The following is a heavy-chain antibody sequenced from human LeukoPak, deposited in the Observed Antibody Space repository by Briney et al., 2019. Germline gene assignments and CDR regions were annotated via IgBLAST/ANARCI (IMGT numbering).Heavy chain of an antibody. J-gene: IGHJ4*02. CDR1: GFTFSRYW. CDR2: ISPDGSTT. Sequence: GGSLRLSCAASGFTFSRYWMHWVRQAPGKGLMWVSRISPDGSTTLYADSVKGRFTISRDNAKNTLYLQMNSLGAEDTAVYYCKTVLNSNRYHPWDFWGQGTLVTVSS. D-gene: IGHD1-14*01. V-gene: IGHV3-74*03. CDR3: KTVLNSNRYHPWDF.